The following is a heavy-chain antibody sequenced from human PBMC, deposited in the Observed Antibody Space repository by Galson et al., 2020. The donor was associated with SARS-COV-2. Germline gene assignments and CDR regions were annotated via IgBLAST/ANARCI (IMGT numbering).Heavy chain of an antibody. Sequence: GGSLRLSCAASGFTFSSYGIHWVRQAPGKGLEWVAVIWYDGSNKYYADSVKGRLTISRDNSKNTLYLQMNSLRAEDTAVYYSARELDYYDSSGYYFPTFFDYWGQGTLVTVSS. J-gene: IGHJ4*02. CDR3: ARELDYYDSSGYYFPTFFDY. CDR1: GFTFSSYG. CDR2: IWYDGSNK. D-gene: IGHD3-22*01. V-gene: IGHV3-33*01.